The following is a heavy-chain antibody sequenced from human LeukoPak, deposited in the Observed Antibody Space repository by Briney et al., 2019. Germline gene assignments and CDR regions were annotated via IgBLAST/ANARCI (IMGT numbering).Heavy chain of an antibody. CDR2: IYYSGST. CDR1: GGSISSGSYY. Sequence: SQTLSLTCTVSGGSISSGSYYWSWIRQPPGKGLEWIGYIYYSGSTNYNPSLKSRVTRSVDTSKNQFSLKLRSVPAADTAVYYCARAPAMIVLPWNWFDPWGQGTLVTVSS. D-gene: IGHD3-22*01. J-gene: IGHJ5*02. CDR3: ARAPAMIVLPWNWFDP. V-gene: IGHV4-61*01.